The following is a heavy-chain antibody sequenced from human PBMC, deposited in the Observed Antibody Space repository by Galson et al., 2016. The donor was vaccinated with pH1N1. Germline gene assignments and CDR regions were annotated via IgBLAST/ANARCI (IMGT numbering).Heavy chain of an antibody. CDR2: INPNSGAT. CDR1: GYTFTDYY. D-gene: IGHD4-17*01. J-gene: IGHJ4*02. Sequence: SVKVSCKASGYTFTDYYIHWVRQAPGQGLEWMGRINPNSGATNYAQKFQGRVTMTRDTSISTAYMELSRRRSDDTAMFYCARPSYGDHHDYWIQGTLVTVSP. V-gene: IGHV1-2*06. CDR3: ARPSYGDHHDY.